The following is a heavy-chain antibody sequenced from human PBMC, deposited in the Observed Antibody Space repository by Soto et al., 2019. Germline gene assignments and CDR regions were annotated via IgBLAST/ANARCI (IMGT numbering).Heavy chain of an antibody. V-gene: IGHV3-15*01. J-gene: IGHJ4*02. Sequence: EVQLVESGGGLVKPGGSVRLACAASGFTFSNAWMSWVRQAPGKGLEWVARIKSKINGGTTDHAAPVKGRFTISRDDSKNTLYLQMDSLQIEDTAVYYCTTYDYVSACDRIRWAFWGQGALVTVSS. CDR2: IKSKINGGTT. D-gene: IGHD3-16*02. CDR1: GFTFSNAW. CDR3: TTYDYVSACDRIRWAF.